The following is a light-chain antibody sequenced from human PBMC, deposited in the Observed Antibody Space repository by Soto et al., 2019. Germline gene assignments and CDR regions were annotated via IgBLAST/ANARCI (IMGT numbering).Light chain of an antibody. CDR2: AAS. CDR1: QSISSW. V-gene: IGKV1-39*01. Sequence: DIQSTRSPSALSASVGDRVPITCLASQSISSWLAWYQQKPGKAPNLLIYAASILETGVPSRFSGSGSGTDFTLTISSLQPEDFATYFCQQTYTTPWTFGQGTKVDNK. J-gene: IGKJ1*01. CDR3: QQTYTTPWT.